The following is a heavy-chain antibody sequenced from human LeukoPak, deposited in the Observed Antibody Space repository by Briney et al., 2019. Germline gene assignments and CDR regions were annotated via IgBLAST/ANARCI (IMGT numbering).Heavy chain of an antibody. CDR2: ISGTSSYM. V-gene: IGHV3-21*01. J-gene: IGHJ5*02. CDR1: GFNFRDYS. Sequence: GGSLRLSCVAYGFNFRDYSMNWVRQAPGKGLDWVSGISGTSSYMYYGDSVKGRFTVSRDNAKNSLYLQMESLRVEDTAVYYCARDLHYYGSGPWGQGTLVTVSS. D-gene: IGHD3-10*01. CDR3: ARDLHYYGSGP.